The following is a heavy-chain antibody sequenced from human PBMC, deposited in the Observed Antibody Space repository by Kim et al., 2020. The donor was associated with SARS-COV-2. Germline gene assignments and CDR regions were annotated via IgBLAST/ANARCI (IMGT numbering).Heavy chain of an antibody. J-gene: IGHJ4*02. CDR3: ANPRQPDH. V-gene: IGHV3-23*01. CDR2: ISGSGDPT. D-gene: IGHD6-13*01. Sequence: GGSLRLSCAASGFTFSNYGMSWVRQAPGKGREWVSGISGSGDPTTYADSVKGRFTVSRDNSKNTLYLQMSSLRAEDTAIYYCANPRQPDHWGRGTLVTVSS. CDR1: GFTFSNYG.